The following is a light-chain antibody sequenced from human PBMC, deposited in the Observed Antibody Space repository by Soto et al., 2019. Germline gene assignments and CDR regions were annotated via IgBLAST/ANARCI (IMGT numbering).Light chain of an antibody. V-gene: IGKV3-20*01. J-gene: IGKJ1*01. CDR1: QSXSSSY. CDR3: XQYGXSPXX. Sequence: EIVLTQSPGTLSLSPGERATLSCRASQSXSSSYLAWYQQKPGQAPRLLIYGASSRATGIPDRFSGSGSGTDFTLTISRLEPEXFAVYXXXQYGXSPXXXGXGTKVEIK. CDR2: GAS.